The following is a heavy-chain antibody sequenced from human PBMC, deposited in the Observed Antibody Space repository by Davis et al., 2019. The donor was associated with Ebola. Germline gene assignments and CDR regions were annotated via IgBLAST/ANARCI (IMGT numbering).Heavy chain of an antibody. D-gene: IGHD6-13*01. CDR3: ARLRSRNWAAAAEFDY. Sequence: PGGSLRLSCKGSGYSFTSYWIGWVRQMPGQGLAWMGIIYPGDSDTRYSPSFQGQVTISADKSISTAYLQWSSLKASDTAMYYCARLRSRNWAAAAEFDYWGQGTLVTVSS. CDR2: IYPGDSDT. J-gene: IGHJ4*02. CDR1: GYSFTSYW. V-gene: IGHV5-51*01.